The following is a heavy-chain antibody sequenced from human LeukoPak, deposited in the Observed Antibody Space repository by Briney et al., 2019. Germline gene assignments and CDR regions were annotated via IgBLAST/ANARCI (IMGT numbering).Heavy chain of an antibody. D-gene: IGHD6-6*01. CDR2: ISSSSSYI. J-gene: IGHJ5*02. CDR3: ARGSEGSSLNWFDP. CDR1: GFTFSSYS. V-gene: IGHV3-21*01. Sequence: GGSLRLSCAASGFTFSSYSMNWVRQAPGKGLEWVSSISSSSSYIYYADSVKGQFTISRDNAKNSLYLQMNSLRAEDTAVYYCARGSEGSSLNWFDPWGQGTLVTVSS.